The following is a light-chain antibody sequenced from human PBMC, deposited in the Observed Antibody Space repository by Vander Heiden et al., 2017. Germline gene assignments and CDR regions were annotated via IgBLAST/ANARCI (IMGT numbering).Light chain of an antibody. CDR1: SNNVGNQG. CDR2: RNN. Sequence: QAGLTQPPSVSKGLRQTATPTCTGNSNNVGNQGAAWLQQHQGHPPKLLSYRNNNRPSGISERFSASRSGNTASLTITGLQPEDEADYYCSAWDSSLSDVFGSGTKVTVL. CDR3: SAWDSSLSDV. J-gene: IGLJ6*01. V-gene: IGLV10-54*04.